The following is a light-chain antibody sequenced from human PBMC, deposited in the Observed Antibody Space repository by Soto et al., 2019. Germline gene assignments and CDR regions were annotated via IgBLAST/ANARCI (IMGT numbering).Light chain of an antibody. V-gene: IGLV2-8*01. J-gene: IGLJ1*01. CDR1: GSDIGAYNY. CDR2: YVN. Sequence: QSVLTQPPSASGSPGQSVTISCTGTGSDIGAYNYVSWYQHHPDRAPKLIIYYVNERPSGVPDRFSGSKSGNTASLTVSGLQAEDEADYYCSSYAGSNSILFGTGTKVTVL. CDR3: SSYAGSNSIL.